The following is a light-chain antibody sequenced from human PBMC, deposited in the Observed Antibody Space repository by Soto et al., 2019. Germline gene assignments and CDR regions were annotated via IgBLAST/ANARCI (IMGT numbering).Light chain of an antibody. Sequence: DIQMTQSPSTLSGSVGDRVTITCRASQTISSWLAWYQQKPGKAPKLLIYKASTLKSGVPSRFSGSGSGTEFTLTISSLQPDDFAIYYCQQSRTFAQGTKVDIK. J-gene: IGKJ2*01. CDR1: QTISSW. V-gene: IGKV1-5*03. CDR3: QQSRT. CDR2: KAS.